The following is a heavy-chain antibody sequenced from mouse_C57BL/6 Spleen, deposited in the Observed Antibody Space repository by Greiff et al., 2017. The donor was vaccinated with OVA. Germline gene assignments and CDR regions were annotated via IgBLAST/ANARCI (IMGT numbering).Heavy chain of an antibody. J-gene: IGHJ4*01. D-gene: IGHD2-14*01. CDR2: IYPGSGST. CDR3: ARGGGSTTRDYYAMDY. V-gene: IGHV1-55*01. Sequence: QVQLQQPGAELVKPGASVKMSCKASGYTFTSYWITWVKQRPGQGLEWIGDIYPGSGSTNYNEKFKSKATLTVDTSSSTAYMQLSSLTSEDSAVYYGARGGGSTTRDYYAMDYWGQGTSVTVSS. CDR1: GYTFTSYW.